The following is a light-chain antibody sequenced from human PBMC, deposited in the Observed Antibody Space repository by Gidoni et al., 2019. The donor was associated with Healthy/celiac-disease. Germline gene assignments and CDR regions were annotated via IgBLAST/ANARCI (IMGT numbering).Light chain of an antibody. CDR2: GKT. Sequence: SELTQDPAVSVALGQTVRITCQGYSLRSYYASWYQQKPGPAPVLVISGKTNRPSGIPDRFSGSRSGNTASLTITGAQAEDEADYYCNSRDSSGTPVVFGGGTKLTV. J-gene: IGLJ2*01. CDR3: NSRDSSGTPVV. V-gene: IGLV3-19*01. CDR1: SLRSYY.